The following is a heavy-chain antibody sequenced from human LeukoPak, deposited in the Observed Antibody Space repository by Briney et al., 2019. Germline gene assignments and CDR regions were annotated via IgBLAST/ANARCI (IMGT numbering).Heavy chain of an antibody. Sequence: SETLSLTCTVSGGSISSGSYYWSWIRQPAGKGLEWIGRIYTSGSTNYNPSLKSRVTISVDTSKNQFSLKLSPVTAADTAVYYCARGYDYSNYDAPSDYWGQGTLVTVSS. J-gene: IGHJ4*02. V-gene: IGHV4-61*02. CDR2: IYTSGST. CDR1: GGSISSGSYY. D-gene: IGHD4-11*01. CDR3: ARGYDYSNYDAPSDY.